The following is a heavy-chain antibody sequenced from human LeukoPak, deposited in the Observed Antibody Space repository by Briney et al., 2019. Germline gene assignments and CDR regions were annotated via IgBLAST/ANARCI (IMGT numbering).Heavy chain of an antibody. D-gene: IGHD2-8*01. CDR3: ARDPGVTYYYFDH. V-gene: IGHV3-33*01. CDR2: IWHDGSKT. CDR1: GFTFSRYG. Sequence: GGSLRLSCSASGFTFSRYGMHWFRQGPGKGLEWVAVIWHDGSKTLYADSVQGRFTISRDDSKSTLYLQMNSLTVEDAAVYYCARDPGVTYYYFDHWGQGSLVIVSS. J-gene: IGHJ4*02.